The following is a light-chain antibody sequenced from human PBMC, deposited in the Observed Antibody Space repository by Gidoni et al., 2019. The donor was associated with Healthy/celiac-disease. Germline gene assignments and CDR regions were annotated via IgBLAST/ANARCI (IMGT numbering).Light chain of an antibody. V-gene: IGKV3-20*01. CDR1: QSVSSSY. CDR3: QQYGSSPMYT. J-gene: IGKJ2*01. Sequence: EIALTPSPGTLSLSPGERATLSCRASQSVSSSYLAWYQQKPGQAPRLLIYGASSRATGIPDRFSGSGSGTDFTLTISRLEPEDFAVYYCQQYGSSPMYTFGQGTKLEIK. CDR2: GAS.